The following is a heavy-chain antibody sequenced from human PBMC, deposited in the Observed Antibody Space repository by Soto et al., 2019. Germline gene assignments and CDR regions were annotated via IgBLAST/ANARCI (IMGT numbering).Heavy chain of an antibody. J-gene: IGHJ4*02. CDR3: VKAPQWYDFWSGLGGFDY. D-gene: IGHD3-3*01. V-gene: IGHV3-23*01. Sequence: GGSLRLSCAASGFTFSSYAMSWVRQAPGKGLEWVSAISGSGGSTYYADSVKGRFTISRDNSKNTLYLQMNSLRAEDTAVYYCVKAPQWYDFWSGLGGFDYWGQGTLVTVSS. CDR1: GFTFSSYA. CDR2: ISGSGGST.